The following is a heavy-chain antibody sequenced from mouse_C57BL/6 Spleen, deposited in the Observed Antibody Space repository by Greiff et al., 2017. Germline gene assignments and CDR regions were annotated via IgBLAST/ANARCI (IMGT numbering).Heavy chain of an antibody. V-gene: IGHV1-85*01. Sequence: VQLQQSGPELVKPGASVKLSCKASGYTFTSSGINWVKQRPGQGLEWIGRIYPGDGSTNYNEKFKGKATLTVDTSSSTAYMQLSSLTSEDSAVYYCARGGYYFDDWGTGTTLTVSS. CDR3: ARGGYYFDD. J-gene: IGHJ2*01. CDR1: GYTFTSSG. CDR2: IYPGDGST.